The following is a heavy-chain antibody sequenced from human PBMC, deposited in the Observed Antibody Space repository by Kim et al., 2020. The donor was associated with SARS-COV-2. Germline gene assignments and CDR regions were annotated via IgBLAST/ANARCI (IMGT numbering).Heavy chain of an antibody. J-gene: IGHJ4*02. CDR3: ARGRWLRGFDY. CDR1: GGSFSGYY. D-gene: IGHD5-12*01. Sequence: SETLSLTCAVYGGSFSGYYWSWIRQPPGKGLEWIGEINHSGSTNYNPSLKSRVTISVDTSKNQFSLKLSSVTAADTAVYYCARGRWLRGFDYWGQGTLVTVSS. V-gene: IGHV4-34*01. CDR2: INHSGST.